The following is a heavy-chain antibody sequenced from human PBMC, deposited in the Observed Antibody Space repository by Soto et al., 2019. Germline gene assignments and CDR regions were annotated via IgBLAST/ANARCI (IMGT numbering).Heavy chain of an antibody. J-gene: IGHJ4*02. CDR1: GGSISNGGYY. CDR2: IYDSGST. CDR3: ARDRSTFFDY. Sequence: SETLSLTCTVSGGSISNGGYYWGWIRQHPGKGLEWIGHIYDSGSTYYNPSLKSRVTISIDTSKNQFSLKLSPVTAADTAVYYCARDRSTFFDYLGQGTLVTVSS. V-gene: IGHV4-31*03.